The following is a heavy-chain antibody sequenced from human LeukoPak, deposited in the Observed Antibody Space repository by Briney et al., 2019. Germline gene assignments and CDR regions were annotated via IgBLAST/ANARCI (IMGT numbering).Heavy chain of an antibody. V-gene: IGHV3-30*02. CDR2: MRYDGSYQ. CDR1: GVTFSNYG. Sequence: GGSLRLSCAASGVTFSNYGMYSVREAPAKGLEWGTFMRYDGSYQYYENSVRGRFTTSRDTSKNTLYLQMSSLTPQDTAIYYCAKDSIPSTAGPYYLDYWGQGTLVSVSS. CDR3: AKDSIPSTAGPYYLDY. J-gene: IGHJ4*02. D-gene: IGHD2-2*02.